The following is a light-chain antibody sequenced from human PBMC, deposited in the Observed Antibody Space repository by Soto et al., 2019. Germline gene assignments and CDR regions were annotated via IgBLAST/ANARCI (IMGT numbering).Light chain of an antibody. J-gene: IGLJ1*01. CDR1: SSDVGGYHY. Sequence: QSALTQPACVSVSPGQSISISCTGTSSDVGGYHYVSWYQQYPGKAPKVMIYDVSNRPSGVSNRFSGSKSGTTASLTISGLQAEDEADYYCSSYTSSITYVFGTGTKVTVL. CDR3: SSYTSSITYV. V-gene: IGLV2-14*01. CDR2: DVS.